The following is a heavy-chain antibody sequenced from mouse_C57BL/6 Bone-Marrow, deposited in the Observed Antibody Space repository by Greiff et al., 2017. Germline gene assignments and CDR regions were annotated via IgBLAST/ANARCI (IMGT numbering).Heavy chain of an antibody. Sequence: EVMLVESGGGLVQPGGSMKLSCVASGFTFSNYWMNWVRQSPEKGLEWVAQIRMKSDNYATHYAESVKGRFTISRDDSKSSVYLQMNNLRAEDTGIYYCTEGLPNDFDYWGQGTTLTVSS. CDR1: GFTFSNYW. D-gene: IGHD2-4*01. V-gene: IGHV6-3*01. CDR2: IRMKSDNYAT. J-gene: IGHJ2*01. CDR3: TEGLPNDFDY.